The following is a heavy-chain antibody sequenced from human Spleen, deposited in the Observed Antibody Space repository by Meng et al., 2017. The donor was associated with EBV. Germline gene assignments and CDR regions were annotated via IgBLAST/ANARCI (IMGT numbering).Heavy chain of an antibody. D-gene: IGHD4/OR15-4a*01. J-gene: IGHJ4*02. V-gene: IGHV1-46*01. Sequence: QGELVPSRAEVNKPVASVKVSCKASGSGYTFSSYYIHWVRQAPGQGLEWMGIINPSGDTTNYAQKFQGRVIMTRDTSTNTVYMELSSLRSEDTAVYYCARAPHWFRDYGGDYWGQGTLVTVSS. CDR1: GSGYTFSSYY. CDR2: INPSGDTT. CDR3: ARAPHWFRDYGGDY.